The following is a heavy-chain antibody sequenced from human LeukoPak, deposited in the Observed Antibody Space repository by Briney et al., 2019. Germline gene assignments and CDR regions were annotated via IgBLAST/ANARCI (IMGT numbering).Heavy chain of an antibody. V-gene: IGHV3-72*01. CDR3: ARRPYYYDSSGYLPNAFDI. J-gene: IGHJ3*02. Sequence: GGSLRLSCAASGFTFSDHYMDWVRQAPGKGLEWVGRTRNKANSYTTEYAASVKGRFAISRDDSKNSLYLQMNSLKTEDTAVYYCARRPYYYDSSGYLPNAFDIWGQGTMVTVSS. CDR2: TRNKANSYTT. D-gene: IGHD3-22*01. CDR1: GFTFSDHY.